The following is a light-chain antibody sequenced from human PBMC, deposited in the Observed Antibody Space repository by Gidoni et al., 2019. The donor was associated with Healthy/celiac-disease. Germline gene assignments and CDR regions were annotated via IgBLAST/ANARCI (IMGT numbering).Light chain of an antibody. J-gene: IGKJ2*01. Sequence: EIVMTQPPATLSVSPGERATLACRASQSVSSNLPWYQQKPGQAPKLLIYGASTRATGIPARFSGSGSGTEFTLTISSLQSEDFAVYYCQQYNNWPPRTFGQGTKLEIK. V-gene: IGKV3-15*01. CDR2: GAS. CDR1: QSVSSN. CDR3: QQYNNWPPRT.